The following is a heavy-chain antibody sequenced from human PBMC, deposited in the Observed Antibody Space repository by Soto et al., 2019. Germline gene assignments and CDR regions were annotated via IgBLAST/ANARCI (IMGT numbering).Heavy chain of an antibody. D-gene: IGHD5-12*01. CDR3: AREGNLGRWLQPLDF. CDR1: GDSISAYS. CDR2: IHYNGNT. V-gene: IGHV4-59*01. Sequence: PSETLSLTCTVSGDSISAYSWSWVRQPPGKGLEWIGNIHYNGNTKYNPSLKSRVTMSVDTSKNQFSLKLISVTAADTAKYFCAREGNLGRWLQPLDFWXQGTLVTVSS. J-gene: IGHJ4*02.